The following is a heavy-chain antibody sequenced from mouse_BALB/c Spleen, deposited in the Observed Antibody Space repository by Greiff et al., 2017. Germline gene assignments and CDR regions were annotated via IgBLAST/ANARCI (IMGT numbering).Heavy chain of an antibody. CDR2: ISDGGSYT. CDR3: ARGYDGYYFDY. V-gene: IGHV5-4*02. CDR1: GFTFSDYY. D-gene: IGHD2-3*01. J-gene: IGHJ2*01. Sequence: DVHLVESGGGLVKPGGSLKLSCAASGFTFSDYYMYWVRQTPEKRLEWVATISDGGSYTYYPDSVKGRFTISRDNAKNNLYLQMSSLKSEDTAMYYCARGYDGYYFDYWGQGTTLTVSS.